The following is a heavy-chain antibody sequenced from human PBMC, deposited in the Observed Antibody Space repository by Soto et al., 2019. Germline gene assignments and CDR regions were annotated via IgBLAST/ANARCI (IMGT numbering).Heavy chain of an antibody. Sequence: PGESLKISCRTSGYSFTSYWIAWVRQMPGKGLEWMGITFPSDSDTRYSPSFQGQVTISADRSTSTVFLQWASLKASDTAVYFCARKDKSGYFNWFDPWGQGTLVTVSS. CDR2: TFPSDSDT. J-gene: IGHJ5*02. CDR1: GYSFTSYW. V-gene: IGHV5-51*01. CDR3: ARKDKSGYFNWFDP. D-gene: IGHD3-22*01.